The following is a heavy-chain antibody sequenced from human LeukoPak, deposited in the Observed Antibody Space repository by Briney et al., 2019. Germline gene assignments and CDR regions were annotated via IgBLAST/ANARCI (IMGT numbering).Heavy chain of an antibody. J-gene: IGHJ4*02. V-gene: IGHV1-8*01. Sequence: GASVKVSCKASGYTFTSYDINWVRQATGQGLEWMGWMNPNSGNTGYAQKFQGRVTMTRNTSISTAYMELSSLRSEDTAVYYCARGERLRYFDWLKTSGGPIDYWGQGTLVTVSS. CDR1: GYTFTSYD. D-gene: IGHD3-9*01. CDR3: ARGERLRYFDWLKTSGGPIDY. CDR2: MNPNSGNT.